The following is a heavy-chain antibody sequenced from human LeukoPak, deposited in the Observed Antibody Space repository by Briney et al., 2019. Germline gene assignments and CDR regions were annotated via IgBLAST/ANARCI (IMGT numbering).Heavy chain of an antibody. D-gene: IGHD3-3*01. CDR2: ISGSGGKT. CDR3: ARNTYDFYHYYMDV. Sequence: GGSLRLSCAASGFTFSSYAMSWVRQAPGKGLEWGSGISGSGGKTYYADSVKGQFTISRDNAKNSLYLQMNSLRAEDTAVYYCARNTYDFYHYYMDVWGKGTTVTVSS. J-gene: IGHJ6*03. V-gene: IGHV3-23*01. CDR1: GFTFSSYA.